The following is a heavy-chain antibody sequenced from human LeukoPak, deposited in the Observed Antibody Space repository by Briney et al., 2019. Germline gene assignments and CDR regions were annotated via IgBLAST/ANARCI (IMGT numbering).Heavy chain of an antibody. CDR1: GFAFSDYH. J-gene: IGHJ4*02. CDR2: ISGSSSYNI. Sequence: GGSLRLSCAASGFAFSDYHMSWIRQTPGKGLDWISYISGSSSYNIKYADSVRGRFTISRDNAKNSLYLQMNSLRAEDTAVYYCAKDEGIRCLKGDCPFDYWGQGTLVTVSS. D-gene: IGHD2-21*01. CDR3: AKDEGIRCLKGDCPFDY. V-gene: IGHV3-11*01.